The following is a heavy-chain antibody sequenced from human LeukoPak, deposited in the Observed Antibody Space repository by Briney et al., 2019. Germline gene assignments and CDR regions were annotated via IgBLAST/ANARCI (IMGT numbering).Heavy chain of an antibody. D-gene: IGHD2-2*01. Sequence: SETLSLTCTVSGGSISNYWSWIGQPPGKGLEWIGRIYTSGSTNYNPSLKSRVTMSVDTSKNQFSLKLSSVTAADTAVYYCARVDIVVVPAAVGAFDIWGQGTMVTVSS. CDR2: IYTSGST. CDR1: GGSISNY. V-gene: IGHV4-4*07. J-gene: IGHJ3*02. CDR3: ARVDIVVVPAAVGAFDI.